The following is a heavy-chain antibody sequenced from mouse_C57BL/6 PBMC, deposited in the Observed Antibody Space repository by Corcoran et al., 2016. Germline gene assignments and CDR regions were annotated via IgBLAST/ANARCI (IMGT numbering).Heavy chain of an antibody. CDR2: TYPRSGNP. CDR3: AVPLGGSYWYFDV. D-gene: IGHD1-1*01. CDR1: GYTFTSYG. V-gene: IGHV1-81*01. Sequence: QFQLQQSGSELARPGASVKLSCKASGYTFTSYGISWVKQRTGQGLEWIGETYPRSGNPYYNEKFKGKATLTADKSSSTAYMELRSLTSEDSAVYFCAVPLGGSYWYFDVWGTGTTVTVSS. J-gene: IGHJ1*03.